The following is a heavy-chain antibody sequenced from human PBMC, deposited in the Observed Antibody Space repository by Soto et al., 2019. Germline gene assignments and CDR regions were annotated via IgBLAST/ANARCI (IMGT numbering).Heavy chain of an antibody. CDR1: GVSLTGYY. CDR3: ARGQEGVVATH. CDR2: IKDGGVT. V-gene: IGHV4-34*01. J-gene: IGHJ4*02. Sequence: QVQLQQWGAGLLKPSETLSLTCAVNGVSLTGYYWSRIRQPPGKGLEWIGEIKDGGVTNYSPSLKSRVTMSEDTSKNQFSLNLNSVTAADTAVYYCARGQEGVVATHWDQGTLVTVSS. D-gene: IGHD5-12*01.